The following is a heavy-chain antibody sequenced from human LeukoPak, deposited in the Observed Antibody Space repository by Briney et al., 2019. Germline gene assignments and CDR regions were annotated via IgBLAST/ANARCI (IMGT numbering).Heavy chain of an antibody. CDR3: ASRISISNDAFDI. V-gene: IGHV4-61*02. J-gene: IGHJ3*02. D-gene: IGHD3-10*01. CDR2: IYTSGST. Sequence: SETLSLTCTVSGGSISSGSYYWSWIRQPAGKGLEWIGRIYTSGSTNYNPSLKSRVTISVDTSKNQFSLKLSSVTAADTAVYYCASRISISNDAFDIWGQGTMVTVSS. CDR1: GGSISSGSYY.